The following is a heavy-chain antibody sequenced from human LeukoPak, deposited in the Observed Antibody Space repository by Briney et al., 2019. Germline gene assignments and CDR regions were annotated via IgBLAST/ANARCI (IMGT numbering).Heavy chain of an antibody. CDR1: GSTFSSYE. V-gene: IGHV3-48*03. D-gene: IGHD2-2*01. CDR3: ARVDCSSTSCYSGFSYFDY. Sequence: HTGGSLRLSCAATGSTFSSYEMNWVRQAPGKGLEWVSYISSSGSTIYYADSVKGRFTMSRDNAKNSLYLQMNSLRAGDTAVYYCARVDCSSTSCYSGFSYFDYWGQGTLVTVSS. J-gene: IGHJ4*02. CDR2: ISSSGSTI.